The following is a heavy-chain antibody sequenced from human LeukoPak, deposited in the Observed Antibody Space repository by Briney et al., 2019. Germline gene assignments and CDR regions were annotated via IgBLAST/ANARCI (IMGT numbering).Heavy chain of an antibody. D-gene: IGHD3-10*01. CDR1: GYTFTGYY. Sequence: ASVKVSCKASGYTFTGYYMHWVRQAPGQGLEWMGRINPNSGGTNYAQKFQGRVTMTRDTSISTAYMELSRLRSDDTAVYYCARVYDSGSFSGVWGQGTLVTVSS. CDR3: ARVYDSGSFSGV. CDR2: INPNSGGT. V-gene: IGHV1-2*06. J-gene: IGHJ4*02.